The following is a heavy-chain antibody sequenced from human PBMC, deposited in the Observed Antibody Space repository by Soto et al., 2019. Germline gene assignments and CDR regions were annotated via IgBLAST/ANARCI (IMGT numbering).Heavy chain of an antibody. J-gene: IGHJ6*04. D-gene: IGHD2-2*01. Sequence: QVQLVQSGAEVKKPGSSVKVSCKASRGTFSSYTISWVRQAPGQGLEWMGRIIPILGIANYAQKFQGRVTITADKSTSTAYMELSSLRSENTAVYYWARDRDIVVVQAAIFAGLGVWGRGTTVTVSS. CDR2: IIPILGIA. CDR1: RGTFSSYT. CDR3: ARDRDIVVVQAAIFAGLGV. V-gene: IGHV1-69*08.